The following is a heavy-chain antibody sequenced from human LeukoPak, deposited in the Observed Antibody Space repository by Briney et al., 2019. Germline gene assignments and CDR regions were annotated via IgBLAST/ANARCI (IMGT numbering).Heavy chain of an antibody. V-gene: IGHV4-59*08. CDR1: GGSISSYY. CDR2: NSGGIT. D-gene: IGHD2-21*01. Sequence: SETLSLTCTVSGGSISSYYWSWIRQPPGKGLEWIGYNSGGITYYNPSLKSRVTISVDTSKNQFSLSLSSVTAADTAVYYCARITFVVEGYGMDVWGQGTTVTVSS. J-gene: IGHJ6*02. CDR3: ARITFVVEGYGMDV.